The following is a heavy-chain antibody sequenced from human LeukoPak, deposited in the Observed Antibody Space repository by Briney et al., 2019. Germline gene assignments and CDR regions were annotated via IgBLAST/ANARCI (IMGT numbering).Heavy chain of an antibody. CDR1: GVSFSSYY. CDR2: IYYSGST. V-gene: IGHV4-4*07. CDR3: ARENNYFDY. Sequence: SETLSLTCTVSGVSFSSYYWTWIRQPAGKGLEWIGRIYYSGSTNYNPSLKSRVTISVDTSKNQFSLKLNSVTAADTAVYYCARENNYFDYWGQGTLVTVSS. J-gene: IGHJ4*02.